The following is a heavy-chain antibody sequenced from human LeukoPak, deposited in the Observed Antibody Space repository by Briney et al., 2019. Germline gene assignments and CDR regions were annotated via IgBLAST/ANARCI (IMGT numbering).Heavy chain of an antibody. CDR3: ARDVLVGMDV. CDR2: INHSGST. D-gene: IGHD3-3*02. V-gene: IGHV4-34*09. J-gene: IGHJ6*02. CDR1: GGSFSGYY. Sequence: SETLSLTCAVYGGSFSGYYWSWIRQPPGKGLEWIGEINHSGSTNYNPSLKSRVTISVDTSKNQFSLKLSSVTAADTAVYYCARDVLVGMDVWGQGTTVTVSS.